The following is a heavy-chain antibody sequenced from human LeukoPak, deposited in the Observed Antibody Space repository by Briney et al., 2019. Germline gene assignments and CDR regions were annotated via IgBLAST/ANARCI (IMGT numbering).Heavy chain of an antibody. J-gene: IGHJ2*01. CDR1: GFTFSSYS. CDR2: ISSSSSYI. D-gene: IGHD3-22*01. CDR3: ARDYYDSSGYPVSSFDL. V-gene: IGHV3-21*01. Sequence: GGSLRLSCAASGFTFSSYSMNWVRQAPGKGLEWVSSISSSSSYIYYADSVKGRLTISRDNAKNTLYLQMNSLRAEDTAVYYCARDYYDSSGYPVSSFDLWGRGTLVTVSS.